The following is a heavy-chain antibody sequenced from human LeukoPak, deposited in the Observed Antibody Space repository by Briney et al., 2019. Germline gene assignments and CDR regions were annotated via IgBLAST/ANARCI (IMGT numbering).Heavy chain of an antibody. CDR2: IWYDGSNK. CDR1: GFTFNRFG. Sequence: GGSLRLSCATSGFTFNRFGMHWVRQAPGKGLEWVAVIWYDGSNKDYADSVKGRFTISRDNSKNTLYLQMNSLRAEDTAVYYCARVAHLLCFDYWGQGTLVTVSS. CDR3: ARVAHLLCFDY. D-gene: IGHD2-2*01. J-gene: IGHJ4*02. V-gene: IGHV3-33*01.